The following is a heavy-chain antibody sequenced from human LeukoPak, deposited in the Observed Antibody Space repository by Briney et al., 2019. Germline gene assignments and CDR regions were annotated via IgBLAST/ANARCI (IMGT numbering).Heavy chain of an antibody. Sequence: GGSLRLSCAASGFTFSSYSMNWVRQAPGKGLEWVSYISSSSTIYYADSVKGRFTISRDNAKNSLYLQMNSLRAEDTAVYYCASVDRDYDFWSGSLFDIWGQGTMVTVSS. D-gene: IGHD3-3*01. J-gene: IGHJ3*02. V-gene: IGHV3-48*01. CDR2: ISSSSTI. CDR1: GFTFSSYS. CDR3: ASVDRDYDFWSGSLFDI.